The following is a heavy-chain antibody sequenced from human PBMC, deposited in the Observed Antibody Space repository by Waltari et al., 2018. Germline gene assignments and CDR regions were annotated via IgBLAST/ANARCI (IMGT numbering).Heavy chain of an antibody. J-gene: IGHJ4*02. D-gene: IGHD4-17*01. Sequence: QVQLQESGPGLVTPSGTLSLTCAVSGGSISSSNWWSWVRQPPGKGLEWIGEIYHSGSTNYNPSLKSRVTISVDKSKNQFSLKLSSVTAADTAVYYCARDLADYGDQDRNSSSDYWGQGTLVTVSS. CDR1: GGSISSSNW. CDR2: IYHSGST. CDR3: ARDLADYGDQDRNSSSDY. V-gene: IGHV4-4*02.